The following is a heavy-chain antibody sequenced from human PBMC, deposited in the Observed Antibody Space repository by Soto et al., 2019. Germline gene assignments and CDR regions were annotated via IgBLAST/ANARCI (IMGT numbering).Heavy chain of an antibody. V-gene: IGHV3-23*01. D-gene: IGHD1-26*01. J-gene: IGHJ4*02. CDR2: ISASGNSK. Sequence: GGSLRLSCAASGFAFSNYAVSWVRQVPGKGLEWVSLISASGNSKYYVDSVKGRFTISRDNSKNTLYLQMSSLRAEDTALYYCAKDRLAGGTDYWGQGTLVTVSS. CDR1: GFAFSNYA. CDR3: AKDRLAGGTDY.